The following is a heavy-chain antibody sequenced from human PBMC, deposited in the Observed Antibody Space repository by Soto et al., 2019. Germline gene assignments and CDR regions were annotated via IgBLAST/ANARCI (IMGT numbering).Heavy chain of an antibody. CDR2: ISSSSSTI. Sequence: GGSLRLSCAASGFTFSSYSMNWVRQAPGKGLEWVSYISSSSSTIYYADSVKGRFTISRDNAKNSLYLQMNSLRDEDTAVYYSARVGPLYYDFWSGYPRDYYGMDVWGQGTTVTVSS. V-gene: IGHV3-48*02. CDR1: GFTFSSYS. J-gene: IGHJ6*02. CDR3: ARVGPLYYDFWSGYPRDYYGMDV. D-gene: IGHD3-3*01.